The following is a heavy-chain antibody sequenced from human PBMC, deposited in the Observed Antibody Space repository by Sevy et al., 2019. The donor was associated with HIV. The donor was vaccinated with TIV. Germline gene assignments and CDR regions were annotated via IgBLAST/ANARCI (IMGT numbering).Heavy chain of an antibody. CDR1: GYTFTSYA. CDR2: INAGNGNT. CDR3: AREQYYYGSGSYYYNWFDP. J-gene: IGHJ5*02. Sequence: ASVKVSCKASGYTFTSYAMHWVRQAPGQRLEWMGWINAGNGNTKYSQKFQGRVTITRDTSAITAYMELSSLRSEDTAVYYCAREQYYYGSGSYYYNWFDPWGQGTLVTVSS. V-gene: IGHV1-3*01. D-gene: IGHD3-10*01.